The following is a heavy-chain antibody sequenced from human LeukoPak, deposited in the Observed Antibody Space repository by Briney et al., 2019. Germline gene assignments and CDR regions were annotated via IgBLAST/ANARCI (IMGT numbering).Heavy chain of an antibody. Sequence: PGGSLRLSCVASGFTFSSYWMTWVRQAPGKGLEWVANIKTDGSLIYYVDSVKGRFTISRDNAKNSLYLQMNSLRAEDTAVYYCARDPGSGYEEHFDYWGQGTLVTVSS. CDR1: GFTFSSYW. CDR2: IKTDGSLI. V-gene: IGHV3-7*03. CDR3: ARDPGSGYEEHFDY. J-gene: IGHJ4*02. D-gene: IGHD2-15*01.